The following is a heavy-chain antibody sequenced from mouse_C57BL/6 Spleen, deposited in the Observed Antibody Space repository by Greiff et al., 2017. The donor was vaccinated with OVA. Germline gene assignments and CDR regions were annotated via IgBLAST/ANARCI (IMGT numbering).Heavy chain of an antibody. V-gene: IGHV1-64*01. J-gene: IGHJ3*01. CDR1: GYTFTSYW. Sequence: QVQLQQSGAELVKPGASVKLSCKASGYTFTSYWMHWVKQRPGQGLEWIGMIHPNSGSTNYNEKFKSKATLTVDKSSSTAYMQLSSLTSEDSAVYYCARSDYEGFAYWGQGTLVTVSA. CDR3: ARSDYEGFAY. CDR2: IHPNSGST. D-gene: IGHD2-4*01.